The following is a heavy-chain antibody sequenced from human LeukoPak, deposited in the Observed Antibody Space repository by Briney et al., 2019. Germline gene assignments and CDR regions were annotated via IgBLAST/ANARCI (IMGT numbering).Heavy chain of an antibody. V-gene: IGHV3-23*01. CDR2: IGASGSNT. CDR3: AKSPYYDSSGDAFEI. J-gene: IGHJ3*02. CDR1: QFIFSEYA. D-gene: IGHD3-22*01. Sequence: GGSLRLSCEASQFIFSEYAMDWVRQAPGKGLEWVAAIGASGSNTYYAAPVEGRFTISRDNSKETLYLQMDSLRVDDTAVYFCAKSPYYDSSGDAFEIWGQGTLVTVSS.